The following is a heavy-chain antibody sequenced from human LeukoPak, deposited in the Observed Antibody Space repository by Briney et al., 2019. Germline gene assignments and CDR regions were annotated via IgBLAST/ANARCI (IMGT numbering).Heavy chain of an antibody. D-gene: IGHD3-9*01. CDR2: ISSSSSTI. Sequence: ETLSLTCTVSGGSISTSSYYWGWIRQPPGKGLEWVSYISSSSSTIYYADSVKGRFTISRDNAKNSLYLQMHSLRDEDTAVYYCARSPTCYDILTGYLDNWGQGTLVTVSS. J-gene: IGHJ4*02. V-gene: IGHV3-48*02. CDR1: GGSISTSSYY. CDR3: ARSPTCYDILTGYLDN.